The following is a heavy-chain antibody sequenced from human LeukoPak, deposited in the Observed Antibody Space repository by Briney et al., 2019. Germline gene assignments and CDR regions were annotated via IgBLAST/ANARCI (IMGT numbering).Heavy chain of an antibody. J-gene: IGHJ4*02. CDR3: ARDAGYSYGSPYFDY. V-gene: IGHV1-18*01. D-gene: IGHD5-18*01. Sequence: AASVKVSCKASGYTFTGYGISWVRQAPGQGLEWMGWISAYNGNTNYAQKLQGRVTMTTDTSTSTAYMELRSLRSDDTAVYYCARDAGYSYGSPYFDYWGQGTLVTVSS. CDR1: GYTFTGYG. CDR2: ISAYNGNT.